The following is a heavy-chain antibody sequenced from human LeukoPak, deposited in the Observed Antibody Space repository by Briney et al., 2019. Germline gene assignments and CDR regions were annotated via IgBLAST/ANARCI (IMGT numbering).Heavy chain of an antibody. V-gene: IGHV4-39*01. J-gene: IGHJ4*02. D-gene: IGHD3-16*02. Sequence: SETLSLTCTVSGGSISSSSYYWGWIRQPPGKGLEWIGSIYYSGSTYYNPSLKSRVTISVDTSKNQFSLKLSSVTAADTAVYYCARLRDYVWGSYRFVFGYWAQGTLVTVSS. CDR3: ARLRDYVWGSYRFVFGY. CDR1: GGSISSSSYY. CDR2: IYYSGST.